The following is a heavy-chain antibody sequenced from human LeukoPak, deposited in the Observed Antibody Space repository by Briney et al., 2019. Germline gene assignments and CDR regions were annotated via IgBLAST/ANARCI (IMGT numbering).Heavy chain of an antibody. CDR1: GGSFSRYY. D-gene: IGHD3-10*01. Sequence: SETLSLTCAVSGGSFSRYYWSWIRQPPGKGLEWIGEINHSGSTNYNPSLKSRVTISVDTSKNQFSLKLTSVTAADTAVYYCAMTYYYGSGNYSSFDYWGQGALVTVSS. V-gene: IGHV4-34*01. CDR3: AMTYYYGSGNYSSFDY. CDR2: INHSGST. J-gene: IGHJ4*02.